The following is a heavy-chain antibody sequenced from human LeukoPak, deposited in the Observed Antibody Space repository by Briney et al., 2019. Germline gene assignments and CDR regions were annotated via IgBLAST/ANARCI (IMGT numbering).Heavy chain of an antibody. J-gene: IGHJ4*02. CDR3: ASGLELDY. Sequence: GGSLRLSCAVSGFTFSGYNMNWVRQAPGKGLEWVANIKQDGSEKNYVDSVKGRFTISRDNAKNSLYLQMNSLRAEDTAVYYCASGLELDYWGQGTLVTVSS. CDR1: GFTFSGYN. V-gene: IGHV3-7*03. CDR2: IKQDGSEK.